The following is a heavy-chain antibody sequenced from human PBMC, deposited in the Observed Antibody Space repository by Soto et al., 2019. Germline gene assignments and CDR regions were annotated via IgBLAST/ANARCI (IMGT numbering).Heavy chain of an antibody. J-gene: IGHJ5*02. V-gene: IGHV5-51*01. Sequence: GESLKISCKGSGYSFTSYWIGWVRQMPGKGLEWMGIIYPGDSDTRYSTSFQGQVTISADKSISTAYLQWSSLKASDTAMYYCARGGVRTYYYGSGSSNWFDPWGQGTLVTV. CDR1: GYSFTSYW. CDR3: ARGGVRTYYYGSGSSNWFDP. CDR2: IYPGDSDT. D-gene: IGHD3-10*01.